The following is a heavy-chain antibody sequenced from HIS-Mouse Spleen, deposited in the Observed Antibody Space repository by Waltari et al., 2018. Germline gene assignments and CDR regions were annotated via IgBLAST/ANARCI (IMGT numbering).Heavy chain of an antibody. J-gene: IGHJ2*01. CDR3: AREIPYSSSWYDWYFDL. D-gene: IGHD6-13*01. V-gene: IGHV4-39*07. Sequence: QLQLQESGPGLVKPSATLSLTCTVPGGSISSSSYYWGRIRQPPGTGLEWIGSIYYSGSTYYNPSLKSRVTISVDTSKNQFSLKLSSVTAADTAVYYCAREIPYSSSWYDWYFDLWGRGTLVTVSS. CDR2: IYYSGST. CDR1: GGSISSSSYY.